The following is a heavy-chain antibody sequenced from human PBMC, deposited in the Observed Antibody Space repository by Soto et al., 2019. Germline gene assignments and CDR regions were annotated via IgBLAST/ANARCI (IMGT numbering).Heavy chain of an antibody. J-gene: IGHJ1*01. Sequence: QIQLVQSGAEVKKPGASVKVSCKASGYNFFDYGFSWVRQAPGQGLGWMGWVSPKSGNTDYARKVQSRVTMTTDTSQGTAYMELSGLRSDDTAVYYCARGRTVSSIGPLLVWGQGTLVSVSS. CDR1: GYNFFDYG. CDR2: VSPKSGNT. V-gene: IGHV1-18*01. CDR3: ARGRTVSSIGPLLV. D-gene: IGHD1-1*01.